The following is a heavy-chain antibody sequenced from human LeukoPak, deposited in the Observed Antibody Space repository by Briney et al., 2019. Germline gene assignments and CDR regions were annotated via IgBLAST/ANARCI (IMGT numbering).Heavy chain of an antibody. J-gene: IGHJ4*02. D-gene: IGHD3-16*01. CDR2: ISTDGTVT. CDR3: ARGVELWGSYYFDY. CDR1: GIIFSNNW. V-gene: IGHV3-74*01. Sequence: PGGSLRLSCAASGIIFSNNWMHWVRQPPGKGLVWVSHISTDGTVTTYADSVKGRFTISRDNSKNTLYLQMNSLRAEDTAVYYCARGVELWGSYYFDYWGQGTLVTVSS.